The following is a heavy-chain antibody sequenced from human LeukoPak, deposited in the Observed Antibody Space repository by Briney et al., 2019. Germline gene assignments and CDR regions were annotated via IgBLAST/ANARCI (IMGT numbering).Heavy chain of an antibody. J-gene: IGHJ5*02. CDR2: MNPNSGNT. D-gene: IGHD4-17*01. CDR1: GGTFSSYA. V-gene: IGHV1-8*02. CDR3: ARGEDYGDYWFDP. Sequence: ASVKVSCKASGGTFSSYAISWVRQATGQGLEWMGWMNPNSGNTGYAQKFQGRVTMTRNTSISTAYMELSSLRSEDTDVYYCARGEDYGDYWFDPWGQGTLVTVSS.